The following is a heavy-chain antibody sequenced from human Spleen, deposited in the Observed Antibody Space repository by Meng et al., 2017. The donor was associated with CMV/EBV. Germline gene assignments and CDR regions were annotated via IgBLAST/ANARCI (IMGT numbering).Heavy chain of an antibody. J-gene: IGHJ5*02. Sequence: SETLSLTCTVSGGSISSGDYYWSWIRQPPGKGLECIGYIYYSGSTYYNPSLKSRVTISVDTSKNQFSLKLSSVTAADTAVYYCAREYCSSTSCYKAAGWFDPWGQGTLVTVSS. CDR1: GGSISSGDYY. CDR3: AREYCSSTSCYKAAGWFDP. V-gene: IGHV4-30-4*08. CDR2: IYYSGST. D-gene: IGHD2-2*02.